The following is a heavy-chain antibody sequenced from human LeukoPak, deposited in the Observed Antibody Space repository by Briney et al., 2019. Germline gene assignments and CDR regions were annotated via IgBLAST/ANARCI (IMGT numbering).Heavy chain of an antibody. CDR2: INPNNGGT. J-gene: IGHJ3*02. Sequence: ASVKVSCKASEYTFSGYYMHWVRQAPGQGLEWMGWINPNNGGTNYAQKLQGRVTMTRDTSIDTAYMELSRLRSDDTAVYYCAREMATGSSSSWPQDAFDIWGQGHWSPSLQ. CDR3: AREMATGSSSSWPQDAFDI. CDR1: EYTFSGYY. D-gene: IGHD6-13*01. V-gene: IGHV1-2*02.